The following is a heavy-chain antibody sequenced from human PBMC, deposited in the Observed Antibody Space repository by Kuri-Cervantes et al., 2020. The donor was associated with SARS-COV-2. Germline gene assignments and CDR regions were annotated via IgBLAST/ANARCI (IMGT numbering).Heavy chain of an antibody. Sequence: SETLSLTCAVYGGSFSDYYWSWVRQPPGKGLEWIGEINHSGNTNYDPSLKSRVTISIDTSKNQFSLKLSSVTAADTAVYFCAKDRGGTSHYFYYYDMDVWGQGTTVTVSS. J-gene: IGHJ6*02. CDR1: GGSFSDYY. V-gene: IGHV4-34*01. CDR3: AKDRGGTSHYFYYYDMDV. CDR2: INHSGNT. D-gene: IGHD3-10*01.